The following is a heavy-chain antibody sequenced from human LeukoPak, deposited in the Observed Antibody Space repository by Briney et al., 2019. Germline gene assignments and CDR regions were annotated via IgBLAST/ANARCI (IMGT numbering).Heavy chain of an antibody. J-gene: IGHJ6*02. D-gene: IGHD3-10*01. CDR1: GFTFSNYA. CDR2: ISGSGGST. Sequence: PGGSLRLSCAASGFTFSNYAMSWVRQAPGKGLEWVSAISGSGGSTYYADSVKGRFTISRDNSKNTLYLQMNSLRAEDTAVYYCARGWFGAYYYGMDVWGQGTTVTVSS. CDR3: ARGWFGAYYYGMDV. V-gene: IGHV3-23*01.